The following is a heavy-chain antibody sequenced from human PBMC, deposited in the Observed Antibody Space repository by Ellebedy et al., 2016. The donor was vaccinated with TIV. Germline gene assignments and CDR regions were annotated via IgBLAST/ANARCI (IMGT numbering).Heavy chain of an antibody. CDR1: GGSFRGYY. D-gene: IGHD2-21*02. J-gene: IGHJ6*02. CDR2: ISHSGNT. V-gene: IGHV4-34*01. CDR3: ARGGVLVTGLFYGMDG. Sequence: MPSETLSLTCAVYGGSFRGYYWSWIRQPPGKGLEWIGEISHSGNTKYNPSLKSRVTISVDTSKNQFSLKLNSVTAADTGVHFCARGGVLVTGLFYGMDGWGQGTTVTVSS.